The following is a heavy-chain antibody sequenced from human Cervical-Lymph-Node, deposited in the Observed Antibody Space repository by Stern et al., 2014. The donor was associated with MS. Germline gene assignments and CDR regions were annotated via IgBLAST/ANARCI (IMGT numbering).Heavy chain of an antibody. Sequence: QVQLVQSGAEVKKPGSSVKVSCKASGGTFSSYAISWVRKAPGPGLGWMGGSNTIFGTANYAQKFQGRVTITADESTSTAYMELSSLRPEDTAVYYCARGELKEGLVRGMDVWGQGTTVTVSS. D-gene: IGHD1-26*01. CDR2: SNTIFGTA. J-gene: IGHJ6*02. V-gene: IGHV1-69*01. CDR1: GGTFSSYA. CDR3: ARGELKEGLVRGMDV.